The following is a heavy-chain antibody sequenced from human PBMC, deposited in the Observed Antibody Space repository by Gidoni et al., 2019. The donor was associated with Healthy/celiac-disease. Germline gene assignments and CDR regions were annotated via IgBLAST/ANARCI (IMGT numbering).Heavy chain of an antibody. V-gene: IGHV3-23*01. J-gene: IGHJ4*02. CDR2: LSGRGGST. CDR3: ANLDYGGKYAY. CDR1: GITFSRDA. D-gene: IGHD4-17*01. Sequence: EVQRWEAGGGLVQPGGSLRRSWAASGITFSRDAMSWVRRAPGKGLEWVSALSGRGGSTYYADSVKGRFTISRDNSKNTLYLHMNSLRPEDTAVYYCANLDYGGKYAYWGQGPLVTVSS.